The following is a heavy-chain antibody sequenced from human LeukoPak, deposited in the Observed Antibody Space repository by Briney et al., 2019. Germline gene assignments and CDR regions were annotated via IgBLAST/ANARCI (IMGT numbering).Heavy chain of an antibody. CDR3: AKDLFVDIVATFDP. CDR2: ISGSGGST. D-gene: IGHD5-12*01. CDR1: GFTFSSYA. J-gene: IGHJ5*02. V-gene: IGHV3-23*01. Sequence: GGSLGLSCAASGFTFSSYAMSWVRQAPGKGLEWVSAISGSGGSTYYADSVKGRFTISRDNSKNTLYLQMNSLRAEDTAVYYCAKDLFVDIVATFDPWGQGTLVTVSS.